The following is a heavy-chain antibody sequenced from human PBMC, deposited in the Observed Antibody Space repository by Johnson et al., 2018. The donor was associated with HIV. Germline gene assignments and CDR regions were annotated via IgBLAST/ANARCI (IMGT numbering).Heavy chain of an antibody. CDR2: ISSSGDII. D-gene: IGHD2-21*02. Sequence: QVLLVESGGGLVKPGGSLRLSCAASGFTFSDYYMTWIRQAPGKGLEWLSFISSSGDIIRYADSVKGRFTISRDNAKNSLILQMNSMRDEDTAVYYCATGVVVTAMNDAFDIWGQGTMVTVSS. CDR1: GFTFSDYY. CDR3: ATGVVVTAMNDAFDI. J-gene: IGHJ3*02. V-gene: IGHV3-11*04.